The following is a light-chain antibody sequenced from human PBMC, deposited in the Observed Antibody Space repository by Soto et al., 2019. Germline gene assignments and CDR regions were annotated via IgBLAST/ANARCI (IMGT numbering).Light chain of an antibody. CDR2: GAS. J-gene: IGKJ5*01. Sequence: EIVLTQSPATLSLSPGERATLSWSASQSVSSSYVAWHQQKAGEPPRLLTGGASSTTTGTAGCFSGSGSGTDITPTISRLQPEDFVVFYCQHYDSLPINFGQGTRLEIK. CDR3: QHYDSLPIN. CDR1: QSVSSSY. V-gene: IGKV3-20*01.